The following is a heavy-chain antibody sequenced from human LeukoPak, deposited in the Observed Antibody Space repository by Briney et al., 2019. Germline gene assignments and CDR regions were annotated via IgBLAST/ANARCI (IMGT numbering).Heavy chain of an antibody. CDR1: GYTFTGYH. D-gene: IGHD6-13*01. CDR3: ARDQGSLTRSWYTGY. Sequence: ASVKVSCKASGYTFTGYHIHWVRQAPGQGLDWMGRINPYSGDTNFAQKFQGRVTMTRDTSITTAYMDLSSLTPDDTAVYFCARDQGSLTRSWYTGYWGQGTQVTVSS. J-gene: IGHJ4*02. V-gene: IGHV1-2*06. CDR2: INPYSGDT.